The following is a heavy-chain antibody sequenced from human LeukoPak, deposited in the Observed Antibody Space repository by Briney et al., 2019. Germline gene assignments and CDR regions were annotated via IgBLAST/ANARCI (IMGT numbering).Heavy chain of an antibody. CDR3: ARDLASSYAFDI. CDR1: GGSFSGYY. Sequence: PSETLSLTCAVYGGSFSGYYWSWIRQPAGKGLEWIGRIYTSGSTNYNPSLKSRVTISVDTSKNQFSLKLSSVTAADTAVYYCARDLASSYAFDIWGQGTMVTVSS. J-gene: IGHJ3*02. D-gene: IGHD2-21*01. V-gene: IGHV4-4*07. CDR2: IYTSGST.